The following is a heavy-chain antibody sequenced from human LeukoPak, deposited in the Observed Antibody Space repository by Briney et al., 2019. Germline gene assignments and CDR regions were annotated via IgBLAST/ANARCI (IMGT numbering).Heavy chain of an antibody. CDR3: ATGNCGSGGSCHAFDI. CDR1: KFRFSDFG. CDR2: IRGSGGST. Sequence: GGSLRLSCSASKFRFSDFGMHWVPQAPGKGLEWVSAIRGSGGSTYYADSVKDRFTISRDNSKNTLYLQMNSLRAEDTAVYYCATGNCGSGGSCHAFDIWGQGTMVTVSS. J-gene: IGHJ3*02. D-gene: IGHD2-15*01. V-gene: IGHV3-23*01.